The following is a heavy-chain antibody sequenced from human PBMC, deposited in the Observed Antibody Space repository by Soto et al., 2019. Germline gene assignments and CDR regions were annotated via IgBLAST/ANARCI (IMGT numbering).Heavy chain of an antibody. CDR3: AGGAPELSRGFFGWFDP. CDR2: IYHSGST. Sequence: SETLSLTCAVSGGSISSSNWWSWVRQPPGKGLEWIGEIYHSGSTNYNPSLKSRVTISVDKSKNQFSLKLSSVTAADTAVYYCAGGAPELSRGFFGWFDPWGQGTLFTVSS. V-gene: IGHV4-4*02. CDR1: GGSISSSNW. J-gene: IGHJ5*02. D-gene: IGHD6-19*01.